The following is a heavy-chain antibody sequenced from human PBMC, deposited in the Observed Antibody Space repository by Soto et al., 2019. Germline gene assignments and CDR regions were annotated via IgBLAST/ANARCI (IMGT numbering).Heavy chain of an antibody. V-gene: IGHV3-23*01. D-gene: IGHD2-15*01. J-gene: IGHJ4*02. Sequence: PGGSLRLSCAASGFTFSDYAMSWVRQAPGKGLQWVSTIGASTNPYYPDSVKGRFTISRDNSKNTLYLQMNSLRAEDTAVYYCAKRAVVGAARYFDYWGQGTSVTVSS. CDR1: GFTFSDYA. CDR3: AKRAVVGAARYFDY. CDR2: IGASTNP.